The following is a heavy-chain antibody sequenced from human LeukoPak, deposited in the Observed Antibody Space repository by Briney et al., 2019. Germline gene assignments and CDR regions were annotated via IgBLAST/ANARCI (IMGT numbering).Heavy chain of an antibody. CDR3: AHGSSGYNVFDV. Sequence: ASETLSLTCNVSGGSISNYYWTWIRQPPGNRLEWIGRIYYSGPTTYNPSLKSRVTISIDTSKNQFSLKLSSVTAADTAVYYCAHGSSGYNVFDVWGRGTVVAVSS. CDR1: GGSISNYY. V-gene: IGHV4-59*08. J-gene: IGHJ3*01. D-gene: IGHD3-22*01. CDR2: IYYSGPT.